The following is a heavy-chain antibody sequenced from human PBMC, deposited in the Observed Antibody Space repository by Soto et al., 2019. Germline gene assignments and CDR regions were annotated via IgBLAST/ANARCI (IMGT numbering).Heavy chain of an antibody. V-gene: IGHV1-2*04. CDR3: AREAGHGDPFDY. Sequence: ASVKVSCKASGYTFTGYYMHWVRQAPGQGLEWLGCINPNSGGTNYAQKFQGWVTMTTDTSISTAYMELSRLTSDDTALYYCAREAGHGDPFDYWGQGTLVTVSS. D-gene: IGHD4-17*01. CDR2: INPNSGGT. CDR1: GYTFTGYY. J-gene: IGHJ4*02.